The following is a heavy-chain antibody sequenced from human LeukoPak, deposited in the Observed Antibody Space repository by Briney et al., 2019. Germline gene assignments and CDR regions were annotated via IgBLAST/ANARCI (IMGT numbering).Heavy chain of an antibody. D-gene: IGHD2-2*01. CDR2: INGDGSST. CDR3: VREGLECSGSSCQRAAFDY. CDR1: GFTFSSYA. J-gene: IGHJ4*02. V-gene: IGHV3-74*01. Sequence: GGLRLSCAASGFTFSSYAMSWVRQAPGKGLVWVARINGDGSSTRHADSMKGRFTISRDIAKNTLYLQMNSLRDDDTAVYYCVREGLECSGSSCQRAAFDYWGQGTLVTVSS.